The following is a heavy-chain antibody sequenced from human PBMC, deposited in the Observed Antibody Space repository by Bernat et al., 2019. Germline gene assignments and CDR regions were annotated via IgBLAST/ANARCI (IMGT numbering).Heavy chain of an antibody. Sequence: QVQLQESGPGLVKPSETLSPTCTVSGGSISSYYWSRIRQPPGKGLELIGYIYYSGSTNYHPSLKSRVTISVVTSKNQFSLKLSSVAAAGTAVYYCARGWGYLDLWGRGTLVTVSS. CDR3: ARGWGYLDL. CDR1: GGSISSYY. D-gene: IGHD3-16*01. CDR2: IYYSGST. V-gene: IGHV4-59*08. J-gene: IGHJ2*01.